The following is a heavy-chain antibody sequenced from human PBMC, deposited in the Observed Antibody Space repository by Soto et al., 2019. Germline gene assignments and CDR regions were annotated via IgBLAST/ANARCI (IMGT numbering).Heavy chain of an antibody. CDR3: ARHYWSGGSCGPDAFDI. CDR1: GGSISSYY. Sequence: SETLSLTCTVSGGSISSYYWSWIRQPPGKGLEWIGYIYYSGSTNYNPSLKSRVTISVDTSKNQFSLKLSSVTAADTAVYYCARHYWSGGSCGPDAFDIWGQGTMVSVSS. J-gene: IGHJ3*02. CDR2: IYYSGST. V-gene: IGHV4-59*08. D-gene: IGHD2-15*01.